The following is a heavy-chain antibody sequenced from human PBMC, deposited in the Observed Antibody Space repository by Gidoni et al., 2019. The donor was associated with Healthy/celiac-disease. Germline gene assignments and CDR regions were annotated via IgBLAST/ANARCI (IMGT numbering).Heavy chain of an antibody. CDR2: IGTAGDT. J-gene: IGHJ4*02. CDR3: ARRSELGDYFDY. D-gene: IGHD1-26*01. Sequence: EVQLVESGGGLVQPGGSLRLSCAASGFTFSSYDMHWVRQATGKGLEWVSAIGTAGDTYYPGSVKGRFTISRENAKNSLYLQMNSLRAGDTAVYYCARRSELGDYFDYWGKGTLVTVSS. CDR1: GFTFSSYD. V-gene: IGHV3-13*01.